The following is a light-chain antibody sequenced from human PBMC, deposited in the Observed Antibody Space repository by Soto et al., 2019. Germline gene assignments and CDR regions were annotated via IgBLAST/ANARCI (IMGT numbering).Light chain of an antibody. CDR2: RAS. J-gene: IGKJ5*01. V-gene: IGKV3-15*01. CDR1: QNIDIN. CDR3: QQYNHWPPIT. Sequence: EIVMTQSPATLSVSPGERATLSCRASQNIDINLVWYQQKPGQAPRLLIFRASTRATDIPARFSGSGSGTEFTLTISSLQSEDFALYYCQQYNHWPPITFGPGTRLEIK.